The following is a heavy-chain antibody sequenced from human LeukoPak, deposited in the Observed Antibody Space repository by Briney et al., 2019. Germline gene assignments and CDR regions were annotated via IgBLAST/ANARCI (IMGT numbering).Heavy chain of an antibody. CDR3: ANPCSDGICYPDY. D-gene: IGHD2-15*01. CDR1: GFTFSSYA. CDR2: ISEGGTTT. J-gene: IGHJ4*02. Sequence: GGSLRLSCATSGFTFSSYAVSWVRQAPGKGLEWVSAISEGGTTTYYADSVKGRFTISRDDSRNTLYLQMDSLRVEDTAVYYCANPCSDGICYPDYWGQGTLVTVSS. V-gene: IGHV3-23*01.